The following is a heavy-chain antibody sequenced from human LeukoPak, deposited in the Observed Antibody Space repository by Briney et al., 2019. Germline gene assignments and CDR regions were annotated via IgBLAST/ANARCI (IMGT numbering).Heavy chain of an antibody. J-gene: IGHJ4*02. CDR1: GFIFSSYS. D-gene: IGHD3-16*01. CDR3: AREGGFDC. Sequence: GGSLRLSCAASGFIFSSYSMSWVRQAPGKGLEWVSAIGGSGGNTYYADSVKGRFTISRDNARNSLYLQMNSLRDEDTAMYYCAREGGFDCWGQGALVTVSS. CDR2: IGGSGGNT. V-gene: IGHV3-23*01.